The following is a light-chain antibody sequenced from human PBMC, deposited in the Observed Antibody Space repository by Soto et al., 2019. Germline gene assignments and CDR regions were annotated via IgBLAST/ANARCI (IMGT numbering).Light chain of an antibody. CDR3: QQYDSFSVT. V-gene: IGKV3-15*01. CDR1: QRVSKN. J-gene: IGKJ1*01. CDR2: GAS. Sequence: EIVMTQSPATLSVSPGERATLSCRASQRVSKNFAWYQQKRGQAPRLLIYGASTRAAGIPARFSGSGSGTEFNLTISSLQSEDFATYYCQQYDSFSVTFGQGTKVEIK.